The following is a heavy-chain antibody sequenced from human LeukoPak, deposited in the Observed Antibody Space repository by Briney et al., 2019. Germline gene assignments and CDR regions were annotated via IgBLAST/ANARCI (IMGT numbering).Heavy chain of an antibody. J-gene: IGHJ4*02. Sequence: ASVKVSCKASGYTFTSYYMHWVRQAPGQGLEWMGIINPSDGSTSYAQKFQGRVTMTRDTSTSTVYMELSSLRSEDTAVYYCARDHRGRPIDYWGQGTLVTVSS. CDR3: ARDHRGRPIDY. CDR2: INPSDGST. CDR1: GYTFTSYY. V-gene: IGHV1-46*01.